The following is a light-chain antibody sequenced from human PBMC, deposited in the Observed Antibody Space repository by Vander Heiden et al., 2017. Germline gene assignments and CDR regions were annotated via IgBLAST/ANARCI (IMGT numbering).Light chain of an antibody. CDR1: QRISSY. CDR3: QQSYSSPYT. J-gene: IGKJ2*01. CDR2: AAS. V-gene: IGKV1-39*01. Sequence: DIQMTQSPCSLSATVRDRATITCRASQRISSYLNWYQQKPGKVPKLLIYAASSLQSGVPSRFSGSGSRTDFILTISSLQPEDFATYYCQQSYSSPYTFGQGTKLEIK.